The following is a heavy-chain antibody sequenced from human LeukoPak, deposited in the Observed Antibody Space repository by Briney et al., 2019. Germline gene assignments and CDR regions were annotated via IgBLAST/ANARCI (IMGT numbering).Heavy chain of an antibody. CDR2: IYYSGST. D-gene: IGHD6-13*01. CDR3: AGSIAAADSWFDP. CDR1: GGSISSYY. Sequence: PSETLSLTCTVSGGSISSYYWSWIRQPPGKGLEWIGYIYYSGSTNYNPSLKSRVTISVDTSKNQFSLKLSSVTAADTAVYYCAGSIAAADSWFDPWGQGIQVTVSS. J-gene: IGHJ5*02. V-gene: IGHV4-59*01.